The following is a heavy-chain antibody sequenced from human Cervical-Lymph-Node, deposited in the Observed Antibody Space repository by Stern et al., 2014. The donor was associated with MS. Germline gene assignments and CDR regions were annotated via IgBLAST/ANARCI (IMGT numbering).Heavy chain of an antibody. J-gene: IGHJ2*01. V-gene: IGHV7-4-1*02. CDR3: ARGYSSGWYSSGYFDL. D-gene: IGHD6-19*01. CDR1: GYTFTTYA. Sequence: DQLVESGSELKKPGASVNVSCKASGYTFTTYAINWVRQAPGQGLEWMGWIHTSTGNPTYAQGFTGRFVFSLDTSVSTAYLQISRLKAEDTAVYYCARGYSSGWYSSGYFDLWGRGTLVTVSS. CDR2: IHTSTGNP.